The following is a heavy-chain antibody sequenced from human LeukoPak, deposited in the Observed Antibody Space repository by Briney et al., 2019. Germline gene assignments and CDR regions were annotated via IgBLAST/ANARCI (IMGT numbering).Heavy chain of an antibody. Sequence: GGSLGLSCAASGFTFSNYGMSWVRQAPGKGLEWVSCISSSGYSIYYADSVKGRFTISRDNAKNSLYLQMNSLRAEDTAVYYCARVLRPNNAFDIWGQGTMVTVSS. D-gene: IGHD2/OR15-2a*01. J-gene: IGHJ3*02. CDR1: GFTFSNYG. CDR2: ISSSGYSI. CDR3: ARVLRPNNAFDI. V-gene: IGHV3-21*01.